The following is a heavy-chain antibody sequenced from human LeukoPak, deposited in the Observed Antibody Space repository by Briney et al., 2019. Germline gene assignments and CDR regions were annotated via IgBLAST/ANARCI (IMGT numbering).Heavy chain of an antibody. CDR3: ARGGYFVPIDY. D-gene: IGHD5-18*01. CDR1: GGSISSYY. V-gene: IGHV4-59*01. J-gene: IGHJ4*02. CDR2: IYYSGST. Sequence: PSETLSLTCTVSGGSISSYYWSWIRQPPGKGLEWIGYIYYSGSTNYNPSLKSRVTISVDTSKNQFSLKLSSVTAADTAVYYCARGGYFVPIDYWGQGTLVTVSS.